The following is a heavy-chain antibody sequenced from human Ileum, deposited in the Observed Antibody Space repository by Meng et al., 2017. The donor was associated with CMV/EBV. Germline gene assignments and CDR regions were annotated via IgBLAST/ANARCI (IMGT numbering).Heavy chain of an antibody. V-gene: IGHV3-11*01. CDR2: ITGPGSTI. CDR1: GFPFGAYY. D-gene: IGHD4-17*01. Sequence: HVQLVESGGDRVKPGGSLRLSCAASGFPFGAYYMTWIRQAPGKGLEWISYITGPGSTIYYADSVKGRFTISRDNAKNSLYLQMNSLRAEDTAVYYCARGNYGFDYWGQGTLVTVSS. CDR3: ARGNYGFDY. J-gene: IGHJ4*02.